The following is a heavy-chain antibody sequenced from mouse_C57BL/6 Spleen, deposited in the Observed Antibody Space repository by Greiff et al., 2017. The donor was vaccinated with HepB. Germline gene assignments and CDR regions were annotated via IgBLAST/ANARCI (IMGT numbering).Heavy chain of an antibody. CDR2: IDPSDSYT. J-gene: IGHJ2*01. V-gene: IGHV1-50*01. CDR3: ARGGLLRYYFDY. D-gene: IGHD1-1*01. CDR1: GYTFTSYW. Sequence: QVHVKQPGAELVKPGASVKLSCKASGYTFTSYWMQWVKQRPGQGLEWIGEIDPSDSYTNYNQKFKGKATLTVDTSSSTAYMQLSSLTSEDSAVYYCARGGLLRYYFDYWGQGTTLTVSS.